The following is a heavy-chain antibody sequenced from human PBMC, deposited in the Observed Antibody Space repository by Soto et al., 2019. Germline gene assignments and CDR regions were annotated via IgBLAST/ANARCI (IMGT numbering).Heavy chain of an antibody. D-gene: IGHD3-10*01. CDR1: GFTFGDYA. CDR3: TRDVKYLEPYYYGSGSYYPEYGENYGMDV. V-gene: IGHV3-49*03. Sequence: PGGSLRLSCTASGFTFGDYAMSWFRQAPGKGLEWVGFIRSKAYGGTTEYAASVKGRFTISRDDSKSIAYLQMNSLKTEDTAVYYCTRDVKYLEPYYYGSGSYYPEYGENYGMDVWGQGTTVTVPS. CDR2: IRSKAYGGTT. J-gene: IGHJ6*02.